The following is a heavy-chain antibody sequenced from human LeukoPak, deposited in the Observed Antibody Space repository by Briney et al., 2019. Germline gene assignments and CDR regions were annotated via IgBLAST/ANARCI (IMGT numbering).Heavy chain of an antibody. V-gene: IGHV3-23*01. Sequence: GGSLRLSCAASGFTFSSYAMSWVRQAPGKGLEWVSAISGSGGSTYYADSVKGRFTISRDNSKNTLYLQMNSLRAEDTAVYCCAKVSTRTTVTLPPFDYWGQGTLVTVSS. CDR2: ISGSGGST. CDR3: AKVSTRTTVTLPPFDY. D-gene: IGHD4-17*01. CDR1: GFTFSSYA. J-gene: IGHJ4*02.